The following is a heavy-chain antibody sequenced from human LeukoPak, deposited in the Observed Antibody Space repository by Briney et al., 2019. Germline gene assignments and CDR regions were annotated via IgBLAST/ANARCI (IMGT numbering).Heavy chain of an antibody. V-gene: IGHV4-30-2*01. D-gene: IGHD6-13*01. CDR3: ARVKAAAGTIDY. Sequence: SQTLSLTCTVSGGSISSGGYYWSWIRQPPGKGLEWIGYIYHSGSTYYNPSLKSRVTISVDRSKNQFSLKLSSVTAADTAVYYCARVKAAAGTIDYWGQGTLVTVSS. CDR2: IYHSGST. J-gene: IGHJ4*02. CDR1: GGSISSGGYY.